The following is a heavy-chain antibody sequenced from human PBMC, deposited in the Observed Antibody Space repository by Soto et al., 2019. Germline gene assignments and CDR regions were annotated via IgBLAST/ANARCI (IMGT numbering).Heavy chain of an antibody. V-gene: IGHV4-61*01. CDR1: CVSVSSTSYY. CDR3: ARAWENLYFDY. Sequence: ETRSLTCTVYCVSVSSTSYYCHSSRQHPGKGLEWGGYIHYSGRTNYNTFLQSRVTISVETSKNHXSVELTSVTAAETAVYYCARAWENLYFDYWGQGAFVAGAS. J-gene: IGHJ4*02. D-gene: IGHD1-26*01. CDR2: IHYSGRT.